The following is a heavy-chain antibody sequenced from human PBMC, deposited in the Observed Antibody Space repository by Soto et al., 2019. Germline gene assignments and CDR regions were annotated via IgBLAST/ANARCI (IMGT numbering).Heavy chain of an antibody. CDR1: GFTFSSYA. D-gene: IGHD2-21*02. Sequence: EVQLLESGGGLVQPWGSQILSCTASGFTFSSYALSWVRQSPGKGLEWGSSIRGSGGSTYYADSVKGRVTISRANSKNALYQQISSLRAEDTAVCYCAKESLKTQVTVPVDCLCEGTVGTVSS. V-gene: IGHV3-23*01. J-gene: IGHJ4*02. CDR2: IRGSGGST. CDR3: AKESLKTQVTVPVDC.